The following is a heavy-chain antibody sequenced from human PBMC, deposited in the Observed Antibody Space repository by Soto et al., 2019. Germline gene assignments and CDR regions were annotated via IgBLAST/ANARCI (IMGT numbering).Heavy chain of an antibody. Sequence: QVLLQESGPGLLKPSQNLSLTCSVSGGSINIGGYYWNWIRQPPGKGLEWIGHIYYSGSTDYSPSLRSRLTLSLDTSENQFSLRLSSVTAADTAVYYCARSISRIRAAVPREHFDYWGRGTLVTVSS. J-gene: IGHJ4*02. CDR2: IYYSGST. V-gene: IGHV4-31*03. CDR3: ARSISRIRAAVPREHFDY. CDR1: GGSINIGGYY. D-gene: IGHD3-10*01.